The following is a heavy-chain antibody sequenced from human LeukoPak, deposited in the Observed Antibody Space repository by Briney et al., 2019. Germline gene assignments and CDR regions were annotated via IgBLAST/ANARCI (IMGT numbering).Heavy chain of an antibody. CDR1: GFTFSSYW. J-gene: IGHJ4*02. CDR3: ATFSPDPSITYYYDSSGYIFDY. D-gene: IGHD3-22*01. Sequence: TGGSLRLSCAASGFTFSSYWMSWVRQAPGKGLEWVANIKQDGSEKYYVDSVKGRFTSSRGNAKNSLNLQMNSLRAEDTAVYYCATFSPDPSITYYYDSSGYIFDYWGQGTLVTVSS. CDR2: IKQDGSEK. V-gene: IGHV3-7*01.